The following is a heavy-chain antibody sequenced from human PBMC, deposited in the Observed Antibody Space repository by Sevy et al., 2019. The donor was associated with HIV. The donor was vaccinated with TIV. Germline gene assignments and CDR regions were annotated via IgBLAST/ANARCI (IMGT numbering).Heavy chain of an antibody. D-gene: IGHD2-15*01. CDR3: ARDLGGYCSGGSCYSPHYYYYGMDV. V-gene: IGHV1-69*13. J-gene: IGHJ6*02. Sequence: ASVKVSCKASGGTFSSYAISWVRQAPGQGLEWMGGIIPIFGTANYAQKFQGRVTITADESTGTAYMELSSLRSEDTAEYYCARDLGGYCSGGSCYSPHYYYYGMDVWGQGTTVTVSS. CDR1: GGTFSSYA. CDR2: IIPIFGTA.